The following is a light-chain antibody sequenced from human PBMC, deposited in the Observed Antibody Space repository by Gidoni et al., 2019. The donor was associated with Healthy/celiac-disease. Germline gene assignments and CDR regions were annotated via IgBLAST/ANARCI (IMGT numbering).Light chain of an antibody. J-gene: IGLJ2*01. CDR3: CSYAGSYTFV. V-gene: IGLV2-11*01. CDR2: DVS. CDR1: SSDVGGDNY. Sequence: QSALTQPRSVSGSPGQSVTSSCTGTSSDVGGDNYVSWSQPHPGKAPKLMIYDVSKRPSGVPDRFSGSKSGNTASLTISGLQSEDEADYYCCSYAGSYTFVFGGGTKLTVL.